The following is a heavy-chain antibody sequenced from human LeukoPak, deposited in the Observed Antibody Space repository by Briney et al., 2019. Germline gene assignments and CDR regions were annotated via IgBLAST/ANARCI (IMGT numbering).Heavy chain of an antibody. CDR2: IWYDGSNK. J-gene: IGHJ6*04. V-gene: IGHV3-33*01. CDR1: GFTFSSYG. CDR3: ARGTPTKGMDL. Sequence: GGSLRLSCAASGFTFSSYGMHWVRQAQGKGLEWVAVIWYDGSNKYYADSVKGRFTISRDNSKNTLYLQMNSLRAEDTAVYYCARGTPTKGMDLWGKGTTVTVSS. D-gene: IGHD2-2*01.